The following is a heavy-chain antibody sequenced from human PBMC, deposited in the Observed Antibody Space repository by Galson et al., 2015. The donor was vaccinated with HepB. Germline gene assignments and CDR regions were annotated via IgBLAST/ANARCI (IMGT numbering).Heavy chain of an antibody. CDR2: INTASGNT. D-gene: IGHD3-22*01. J-gene: IGHJ3*02. V-gene: IGHV1-3*04. CDR1: GFPFTSYS. CDR3: ARAYYYDSSGPYYDAFDI. Sequence: SVKVSCKASGFPFTSYSVHWVRQAPGQRLECMGWINTASGNTKYSQKFQGRVTITRYTSASTAYMELRSLRSEDTAVYYCARAYYYDSSGPYYDAFDIWGQGTMVTVSS.